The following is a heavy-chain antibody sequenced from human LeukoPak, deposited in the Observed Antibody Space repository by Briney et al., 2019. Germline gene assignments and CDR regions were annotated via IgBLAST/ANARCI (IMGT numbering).Heavy chain of an antibody. CDR1: GGSISSGGYY. CDR2: IYYSGST. J-gene: IGHJ3*02. V-gene: IGHV4-31*03. D-gene: IGHD2-2*01. Sequence: PSGTLSLTCTVSGGSISSGGYYWSWIRQHPGKGLEWIGYIYYSGSTYYNPSLKSRVTISVDTSKNQFSLKLSSVTAADTAVYYCARGSDIVVVPPRAFDIWGQGTMVTVSS. CDR3: ARGSDIVVVPPRAFDI.